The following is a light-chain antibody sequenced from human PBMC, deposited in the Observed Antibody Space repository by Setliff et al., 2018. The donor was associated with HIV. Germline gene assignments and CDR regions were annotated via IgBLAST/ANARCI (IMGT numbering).Light chain of an antibody. CDR1: GSDAGLYKS. Sequence: QSVLTQPASVSGSPGQSITISCTATGSDAGLYKSVSWYQQQPGKAPKVIIIEVSNRPSGVSNRFSGSKSGNTASLTISGLQAEDEADYYCYSYVTTSTYVFGTGTKVTVL. CDR2: EVS. CDR3: YSYVTTSTYV. V-gene: IGLV2-14*01. J-gene: IGLJ1*01.